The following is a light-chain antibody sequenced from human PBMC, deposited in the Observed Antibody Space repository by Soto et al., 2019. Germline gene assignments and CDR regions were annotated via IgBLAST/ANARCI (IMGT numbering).Light chain of an antibody. J-gene: IGLJ3*02. Sequence: QSALTQPASVSGSPGQSITISCTGTGSDFGNYNLVSWYQVHPGKAPKLLIYEGNKRPSGISDRFSGSKSDNTASLAISGLQAEDEALYFCCSYARIWVFGGGTKLTVL. CDR1: GSDFGNYNL. CDR3: CSYARIWV. CDR2: EGN. V-gene: IGLV2-23*01.